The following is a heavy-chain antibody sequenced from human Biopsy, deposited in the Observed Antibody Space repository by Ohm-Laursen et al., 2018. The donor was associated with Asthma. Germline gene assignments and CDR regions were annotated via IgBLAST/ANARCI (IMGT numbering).Heavy chain of an antibody. V-gene: IGHV1-3*01. CDR1: GYTFINYA. CDR2: INAGNGNT. J-gene: IGHJ3*02. D-gene: IGHD3-9*01. CDR3: ARTYYDFLTGQVNDVFAI. Sequence: AASVKVSCKASGYTFINYAIHWVRQAPGQRLEWMGWINAGNGNTKYSQKFQGRVTITRDTSASTAHMDLSSLRSEDTAVYYCARTYYDFLTGQVNDVFAIWGQGTMVTVSS.